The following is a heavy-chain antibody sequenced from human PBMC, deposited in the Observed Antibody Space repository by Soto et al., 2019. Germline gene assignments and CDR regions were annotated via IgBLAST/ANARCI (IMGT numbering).Heavy chain of an antibody. CDR3: AKQEIAAAGSFDY. J-gene: IGHJ4*02. D-gene: IGHD6-13*01. CDR2: VSGSAGRT. Sequence: GGSLRLSCAASGFTFSSHAMSWVRQPPGKGLEWVSVVSGSAGRTYYADSVKGRFTISRDNSKNTLYLQMNSLRAEDTAVYYCAKQEIAAAGSFDYWGQGTLVTVSS. V-gene: IGHV3-23*01. CDR1: GFTFSSHA.